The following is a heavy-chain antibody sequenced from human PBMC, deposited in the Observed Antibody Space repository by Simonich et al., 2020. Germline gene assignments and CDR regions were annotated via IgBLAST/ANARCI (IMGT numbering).Heavy chain of an antibody. CDR2: ISRSSSYI. CDR3: ARDVDTAMVFDY. V-gene: IGHV3-21*01. Sequence: EVQLVESGGGLVKPGGSLRLSCAASGFTFSSYSMNWVRQAPGKGLEWVYSISRSSSYIYYADSVKGRFTISRDNAKNSLYLQMNSLRAEDTAVYYCARDVDTAMVFDYWGQGTLVTVSS. D-gene: IGHD5-18*01. CDR1: GFTFSSYS. J-gene: IGHJ4*02.